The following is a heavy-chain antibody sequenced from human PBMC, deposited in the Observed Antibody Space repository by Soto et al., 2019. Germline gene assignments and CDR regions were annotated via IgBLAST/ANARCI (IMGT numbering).Heavy chain of an antibody. CDR1: GGSISSYY. CDR2: IYYSGST. CDR3: ARIFGDNLVDY. J-gene: IGHJ4*02. V-gene: IGHV4-59*01. Sequence: SETLSLTCTVSGGSISSYYWSWIRQPPGKGLEWIGYIYYSGSTNYNPSLKSRVTISVDTSKNQFSLKLSSVTAADTAVYYCARIFGDNLVDYWGQGTLVTASS. D-gene: IGHD3-16*01.